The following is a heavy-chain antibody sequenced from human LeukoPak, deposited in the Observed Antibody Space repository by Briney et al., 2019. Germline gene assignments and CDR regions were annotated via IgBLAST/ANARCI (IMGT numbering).Heavy chain of an antibody. J-gene: IGHJ5*02. CDR3: ATLGSGWYFHNWFDP. V-gene: IGHV1-24*01. CDR1: GYTLTELS. D-gene: IGHD6-19*01. CDR2: FDPEDGET. Sequence: GASVKVSCKVSGYTLTELSMHWVRQAPGKGLEWMGGFDPEDGETIYAQRFQGRVTMTEDTSTDTAYMELSSLRSEDTAVYYCATLGSGWYFHNWFDPWGQGTLVTVSS.